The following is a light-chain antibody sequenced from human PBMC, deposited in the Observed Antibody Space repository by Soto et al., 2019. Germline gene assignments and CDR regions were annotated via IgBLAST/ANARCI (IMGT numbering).Light chain of an antibody. Sequence: EIVLRQSPGTLSLSPGERATVSCRASQSVSSSYVAWYQQKRGQAPRLLIYGASSRATGIPDRFSGSGSGTDFTLTISRLESEDFAVYFCQQYGSSPQTFGQGTKVDIK. V-gene: IGKV3-20*01. CDR3: QQYGSSPQT. CDR2: GAS. J-gene: IGKJ1*01. CDR1: QSVSSSY.